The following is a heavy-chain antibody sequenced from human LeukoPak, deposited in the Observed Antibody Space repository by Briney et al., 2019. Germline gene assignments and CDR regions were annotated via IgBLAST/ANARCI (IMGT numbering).Heavy chain of an antibody. D-gene: IGHD6-6*01. V-gene: IGHV1-18*01. CDR2: ISAYNGNT. J-gene: IGHJ4*02. Sequence: GASVKVSFKASGYTFTNYGISWVRQAPGQGLEWMVWISAYNGNTNYAQKFQGRVTMTTDTSTNTAYMELRSLRSDTAMYFCARDLGLIAASYYFDFWGQGTLVTVSS. CDR3: ARDLGLIAASYYFDF. CDR1: GYTFTNYG.